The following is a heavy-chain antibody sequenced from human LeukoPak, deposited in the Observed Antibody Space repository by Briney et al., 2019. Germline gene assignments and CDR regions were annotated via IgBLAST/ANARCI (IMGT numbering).Heavy chain of an antibody. D-gene: IGHD3-10*01. J-gene: IGHJ5*02. Sequence: ASVKVSCKASGYTFTGYYMHWVRQAPGQGLEWMGWINPNSGGTNYAQKFQGWVTMTRDTSISTAYMELSRLRSDDTAVYYRARGGYYYGSGSFDWFDPWGQGTLVTVSS. CDR2: INPNSGGT. CDR3: ARGGYYYGSGSFDWFDP. CDR1: GYTFTGYY. V-gene: IGHV1-2*04.